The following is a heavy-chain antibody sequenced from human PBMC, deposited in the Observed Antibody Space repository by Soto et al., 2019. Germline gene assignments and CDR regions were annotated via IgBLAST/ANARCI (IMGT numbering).Heavy chain of an antibody. V-gene: IGHV3-30-3*01. J-gene: IGHJ4*02. D-gene: IGHD3-16*02. Sequence: QVQLVESGGGVVQPGRSLRLSCAASGFTFSSYAMHWVRQAPGKGVEWVAVISYDGSNKYYADSVKGRFTISRDNSKNTLYPQMNSLRAEDTAVYYCARSPRIMITFGGVIVVYYFDYWGPGTLVTVSS. CDR1: GFTFSSYA. CDR2: ISYDGSNK. CDR3: ARSPRIMITFGGVIVVYYFDY.